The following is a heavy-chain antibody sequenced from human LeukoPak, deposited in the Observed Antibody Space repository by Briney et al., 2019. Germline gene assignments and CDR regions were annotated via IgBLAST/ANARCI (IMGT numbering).Heavy chain of an antibody. Sequence: HPGGSLRLSCAASGFTFSSYAMHWVRQAPGKGLEWVAVISYDGSNKYYADSVKGRFTISRDNSKNTLYLQMNSLRAEDTAVYYCARDLGGFGELLPDDYWGQGTLVTVSS. CDR3: ARDLGGFGELLPDDY. J-gene: IGHJ4*02. CDR1: GFTFSSYA. V-gene: IGHV3-30*04. D-gene: IGHD3-10*01. CDR2: ISYDGSNK.